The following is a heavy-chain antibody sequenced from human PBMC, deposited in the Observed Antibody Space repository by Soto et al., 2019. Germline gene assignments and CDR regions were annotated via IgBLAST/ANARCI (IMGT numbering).Heavy chain of an antibody. CDR3: VKDVPQQLGADDAFDI. J-gene: IGHJ3*02. CDR2: ISSNGGST. Sequence: EVQLVESGGGLVQPGGSLRLSCSASGFTFSSYAMHWVRQAPGKGLEYVSAISSNGGSTYYADSVKGRFTISRDNSKNTLYLQMSSLRAEDTAVYYCVKDVPQQLGADDAFDIWGQGTMVTVSS. D-gene: IGHD6-13*01. CDR1: GFTFSSYA. V-gene: IGHV3-64D*08.